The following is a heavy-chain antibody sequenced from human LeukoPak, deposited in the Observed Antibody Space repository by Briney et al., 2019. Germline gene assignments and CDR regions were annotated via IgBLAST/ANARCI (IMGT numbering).Heavy chain of an antibody. J-gene: IGHJ4*02. CDR3: ARAIYYDILTGYYIDY. Sequence: PSETLSLTCTVSGGSISSYYWSWIRQPPGKGLEWIGFIYYSGSTNYNPSLKSRVTISVDTSKNQFSLKLSSVTAADTAVYYCARAIYYDILTGYYIDYWGQGTLVSVSS. CDR1: GGSISSYY. V-gene: IGHV4-59*01. CDR2: IYYSGST. D-gene: IGHD3-9*01.